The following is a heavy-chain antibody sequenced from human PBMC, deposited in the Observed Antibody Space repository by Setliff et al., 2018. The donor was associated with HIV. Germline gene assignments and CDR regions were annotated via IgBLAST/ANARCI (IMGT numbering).Heavy chain of an antibody. CDR3: ARVVPDSSGYWSLVGGYYFDY. CDR1: GYSISSSNW. D-gene: IGHD3-22*01. V-gene: IGHV4-28*03. CDR2: IYYSGST. Sequence: KTSETLSLTCAVSGYSISSSNWWAWFRQPPGKGLEWIGYIYYSGSTYYNPSLKSRVTISVDTSKNQFSLKLSSVTAADTAVYYCARVVPDSSGYWSLVGGYYFDYWGQGTLVTVS. J-gene: IGHJ4*02.